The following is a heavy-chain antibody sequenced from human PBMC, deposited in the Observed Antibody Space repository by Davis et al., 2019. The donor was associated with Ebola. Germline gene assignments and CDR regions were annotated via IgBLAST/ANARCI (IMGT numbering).Heavy chain of an antibody. CDR3: AKDLTSYYGSGDFFDY. J-gene: IGHJ4*02. CDR2: ISASGGAT. D-gene: IGHD3-10*01. CDR1: GFLFSSYA. V-gene: IGHV3-23*01. Sequence: GESLKISCAASGFLFSSYAMSWVRQAPGRGPEWVSSISASGGATFYADSVKGRIVMSRDNSNDTLYLRMNNLRAEDTAIYYCAKDLTSYYGSGDFFDYWGQGILVTVSS.